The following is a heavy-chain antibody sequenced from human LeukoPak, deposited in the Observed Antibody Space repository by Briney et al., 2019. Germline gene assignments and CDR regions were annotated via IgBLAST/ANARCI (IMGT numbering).Heavy chain of an antibody. Sequence: GGSLRLSCAASGFTFSSYWMSWVRQAPGKGLEWVSVIYSGGTTSYADSVKGRFTISRDNSKNTLYLQMSSLRAEDTAVYYCASGPYSSSSLDYWGQGTPVTVSS. CDR3: ASGPYSSSSLDY. V-gene: IGHV3-53*01. CDR2: IYSGGTT. J-gene: IGHJ4*02. CDR1: GFTFSSYW. D-gene: IGHD6-6*01.